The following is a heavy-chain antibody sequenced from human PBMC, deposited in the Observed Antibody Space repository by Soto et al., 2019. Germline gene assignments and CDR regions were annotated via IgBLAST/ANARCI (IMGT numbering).Heavy chain of an antibody. V-gene: IGHV3-23*01. Sequence: EVQLLESGGGLVQPGGSLRLSCAASGFTFSSYAMSWVRQAPGKGLEWVSAISGSGGSTYYADSVKGRFTISRDKSKNTLYLQMNSLRAEDTAVYYCAKDPYDSSGYYLSWFDPWGQGTLVTVSS. D-gene: IGHD3-22*01. CDR3: AKDPYDSSGYYLSWFDP. J-gene: IGHJ5*02. CDR1: GFTFSSYA. CDR2: ISGSGGST.